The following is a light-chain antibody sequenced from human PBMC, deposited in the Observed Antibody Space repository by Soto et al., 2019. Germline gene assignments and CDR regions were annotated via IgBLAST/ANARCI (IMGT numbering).Light chain of an antibody. CDR2: GAS. CDR3: QQYDTSPRT. V-gene: IGKV3-20*01. J-gene: IGKJ1*01. CDR1: QSVSSNY. Sequence: EVMLTQSPGTLSLSPGERATLSCRASQSVSSNYLAWYQQKSGQAPRLLIYGASNRATGIPDRFSGSGSGKDFTLTIRRLEPADYAVYYCQQYDTSPRTFGQGTKVELK.